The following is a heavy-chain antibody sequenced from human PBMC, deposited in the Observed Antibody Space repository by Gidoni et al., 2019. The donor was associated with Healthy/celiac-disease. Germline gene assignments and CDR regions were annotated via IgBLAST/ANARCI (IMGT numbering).Heavy chain of an antibody. CDR2: ISWNIGSI. J-gene: IGHJ3*02. CDR1: GFTFDDYA. CDR3: AKDIPGSAGGDYAFDI. Sequence: EVQLVESGGGLVQPGRSLRLSCAASGFTFDDYAMHWVRQAPGKGLKWVSGISWNIGSIGYADSVKGRFTISRDNAKNSLYLQMNSLRAEDTALYYCAKDIPGSAGGDYAFDIWGQGTMVTVSS. V-gene: IGHV3-9*01. D-gene: IGHD2-21*02.